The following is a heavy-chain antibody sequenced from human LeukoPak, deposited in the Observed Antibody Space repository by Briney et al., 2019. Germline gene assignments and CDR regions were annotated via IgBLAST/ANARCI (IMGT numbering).Heavy chain of an antibody. CDR3: ASQPRYCSGGSCSDAFDI. V-gene: IGHV4-59*01. Sequence: SETLSLTCAVSGGSISSYYWSWIRQPPGKGLEWIGYIYYSGSTNYNPSLNSRVTISVDTSKNQFSLKLSSVTAADTAVYYCASQPRYCSGGSCSDAFDIWGQGTMVTVSS. CDR2: IYYSGST. CDR1: GGSISSYY. J-gene: IGHJ3*02. D-gene: IGHD2-15*01.